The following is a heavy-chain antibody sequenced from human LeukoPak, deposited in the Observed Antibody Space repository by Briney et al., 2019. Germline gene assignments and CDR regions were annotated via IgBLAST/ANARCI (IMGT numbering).Heavy chain of an antibody. V-gene: IGHV3-30*02. D-gene: IGHD4-17*01. CDR3: ANSYGANFFDL. Sequence: GGSLRLSCAASGFTFSIYGMHWVRQAPGKGLEWVAFARYDGMGKYYADSVKGRFTISRGNSKDTLYLQINSLIIDDTAVYYFANSYGANFFDLWAQGTLVTVSS. CDR1: GFTFSIYG. J-gene: IGHJ4*02. CDR2: ARYDGMGK.